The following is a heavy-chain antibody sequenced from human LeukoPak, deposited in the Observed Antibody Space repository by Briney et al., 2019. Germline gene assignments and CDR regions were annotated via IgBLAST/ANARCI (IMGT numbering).Heavy chain of an antibody. CDR2: IYGAATAT. V-gene: IGHV3-23*01. CDR3: AKSLHDSSTYWSEFRGFDI. D-gene: IGHD4-11*01. Sequence: GGSLRLSCAASGISFWRHAMNWVRQAPGEGLEWVSGIYGAATATYYADSVKGRFTFSRDNSKNTVWLQMNSLRAEDTAVYYCAKSLHDSSTYWSEFRGFDIWGQGTMVTVSS. J-gene: IGHJ3*02. CDR1: GISFWRHA.